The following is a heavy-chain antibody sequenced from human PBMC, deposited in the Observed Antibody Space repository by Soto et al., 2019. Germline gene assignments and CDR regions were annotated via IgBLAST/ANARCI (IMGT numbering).Heavy chain of an antibody. D-gene: IGHD6-19*01. Sequence: ASVKVSCKASGGTFSSYTISWVRQAPGQGLEWMGRIIPILGIANYAQKFQGRVTITADKSTSTAYMELSSLRSEDTAVYYCARGGGGSSGWSYYYYYMDVWGKGTTVTVSS. V-gene: IGHV1-69*02. CDR2: IIPILGIA. J-gene: IGHJ6*03. CDR1: GGTFSSYT. CDR3: ARGGGGSSGWSYYYYYMDV.